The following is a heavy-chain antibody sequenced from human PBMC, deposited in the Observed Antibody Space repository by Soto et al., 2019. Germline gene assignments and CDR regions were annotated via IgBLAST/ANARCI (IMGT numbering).Heavy chain of an antibody. CDR1: GFTFSSYA. CDR2: ISGSGGST. V-gene: IGHV3-23*01. Sequence: GGSLRPSCAASGFTFSSYAMSWVRQAPGKGLEWVSAISGSGGSTYYADSVKGRFTISRDNSKNTLYLQMNSLRAEDTAVYYCAKGQRFLEWPENWFDPWGQGTLVTVSS. J-gene: IGHJ5*02. CDR3: AKGQRFLEWPENWFDP. D-gene: IGHD3-3*01.